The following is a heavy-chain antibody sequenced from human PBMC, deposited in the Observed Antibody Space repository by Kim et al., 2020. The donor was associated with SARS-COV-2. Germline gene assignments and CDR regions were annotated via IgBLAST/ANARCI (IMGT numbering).Heavy chain of an antibody. CDR1: GFTFSSYA. J-gene: IGHJ6*02. CDR3: AKVGRDSSGYYPLDYYYGMDV. V-gene: IGHV3-23*01. Sequence: GGSLRLSCAASGFTFSSYAMSWVRQAPGKGLEWVSAISGSGGSTYYADSVKGRFTISRDNSKNTLYLQMNSLRAEDTAVYYCAKVGRDSSGYYPLDYYYGMDVWGQGTTVTVSS. D-gene: IGHD3-22*01. CDR2: ISGSGGST.